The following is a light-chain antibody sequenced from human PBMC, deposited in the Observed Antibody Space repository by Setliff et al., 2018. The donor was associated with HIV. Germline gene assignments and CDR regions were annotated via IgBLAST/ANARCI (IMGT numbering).Light chain of an antibody. Sequence: QSVLTQPPSVSGSPGQSVTISCTGTSSDVGSSNRVSWYQQPPGTAPRLMIYEVSSRPSGVPDHFSGSKSGNTASLTISGLQAEDEADYYCSSGTSSSTPYVFGTGTKVTVL. V-gene: IGLV2-18*02. CDR3: SSGTSSSTPYV. CDR2: EVS. J-gene: IGLJ1*01. CDR1: SSDVGSSNR.